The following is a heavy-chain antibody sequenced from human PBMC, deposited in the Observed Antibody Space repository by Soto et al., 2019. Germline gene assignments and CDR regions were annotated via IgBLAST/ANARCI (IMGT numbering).Heavy chain of an antibody. CDR2: ISSSSSTI. CDR1: GFTFSSYS. Sequence: GGSLRLSCAASGFTFSSYSMNWVRQAPGKGLEWVSYISSSSSTIYYADSVKGRFTISRDNAKNSLYLQMNSLRAEDTAVYYCASPYCSGGSCYSALFVYWGQGTLVTVSS. J-gene: IGHJ4*02. V-gene: IGHV3-48*01. D-gene: IGHD2-15*01. CDR3: ASPYCSGGSCYSALFVY.